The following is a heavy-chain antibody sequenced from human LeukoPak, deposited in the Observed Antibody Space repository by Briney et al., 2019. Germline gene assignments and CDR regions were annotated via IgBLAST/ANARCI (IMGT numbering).Heavy chain of an antibody. CDR2: ICDTT. V-gene: IGHV3-23*01. J-gene: IGHJ4*02. Sequence: GGSLRLSCAASGFTFSTYAMSWVRQAPGKGLEWVSAICDTTYYADSVKGRFTISSDNSKNTLYLQMDNLRAEDAAIYYCAKAYAFVGANYFDYWGQGTLVTVSS. CDR3: AKAYAFVGANYFDY. D-gene: IGHD1-26*01. CDR1: GFTFSTYA.